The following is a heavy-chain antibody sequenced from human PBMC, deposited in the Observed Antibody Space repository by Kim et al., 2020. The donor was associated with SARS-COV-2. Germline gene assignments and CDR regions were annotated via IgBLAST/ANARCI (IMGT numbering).Heavy chain of an antibody. V-gene: IGHV3-64D*09. CDR3: VKRSLWLSYDY. J-gene: IGHJ4*02. Sequence: TYYADSVKGRFTISRDNSKNTLYLQMSSLRAEDTAVYYCVKRSLWLSYDYWGQGTLVTVSS. D-gene: IGHD2-21*01. CDR2: T.